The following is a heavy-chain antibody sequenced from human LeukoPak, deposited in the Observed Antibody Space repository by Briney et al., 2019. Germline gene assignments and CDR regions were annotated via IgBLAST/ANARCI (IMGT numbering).Heavy chain of an antibody. D-gene: IGHD3-10*01. V-gene: IGHV4-39*01. J-gene: IGHJ4*02. Sequence: SETLSLTCTVSGGSISSSSYYWGWIRQPPGKGLEWIGSIYYSGSTYYNPSLKRRVTISVDTSKNQFSLKLSSVTAADTAVYYCARRYYADYYFDYWGQGTLVTVSS. CDR1: GGSISSSSYY. CDR3: ARRYYADYYFDY. CDR2: IYYSGST.